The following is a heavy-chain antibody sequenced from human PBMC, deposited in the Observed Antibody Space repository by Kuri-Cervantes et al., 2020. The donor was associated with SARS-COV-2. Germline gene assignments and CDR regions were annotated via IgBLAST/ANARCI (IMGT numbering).Heavy chain of an antibody. CDR1: GGSFSSHY. D-gene: IGHD6-25*01. CDR2: INHSGST. V-gene: IGHV4-34*01. J-gene: IGHJ3*02. Sequence: GSLRLSCAVYGGSFSSHYWSWIRQPPGKGLEWIGEINHSGSTNYNPFLKSRVTISVDMSDNQFSLKVTSVTAADTAVYYCARISAINNAFDIWGQGTLVTVSS. CDR3: ARISAINNAFDI.